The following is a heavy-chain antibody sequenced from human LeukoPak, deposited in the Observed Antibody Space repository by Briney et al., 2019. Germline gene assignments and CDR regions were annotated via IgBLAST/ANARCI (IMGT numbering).Heavy chain of an antibody. Sequence: GGSLRLSCADSGFTFSSYSMNWVRQAPGKGLEWVSYISSSSSTIYYADSVKGRFTISRDNAKNSLYLQMNSLRAEDTAVYYCARAHSSSWSVHAFDIWGQGTMVTVSS. J-gene: IGHJ3*02. CDR1: GFTFSSYS. CDR2: ISSSSSTI. CDR3: ARAHSSSWSVHAFDI. V-gene: IGHV3-48*01. D-gene: IGHD6-13*01.